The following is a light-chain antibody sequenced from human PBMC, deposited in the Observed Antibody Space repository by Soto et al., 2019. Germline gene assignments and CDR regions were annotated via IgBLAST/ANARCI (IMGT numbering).Light chain of an antibody. CDR1: QGIRND. CDR3: LQAYNYPRT. Sequence: AVQMTQSPSSLSASVKDIVTITCRASQGIRNDLAWYKQKPGRAPRLLIFAASTLQSGVPSRFSGSGAGTDFTLTISSLQPEDFATYYCLQAYNYPRTFGQGTKV. CDR2: AAS. V-gene: IGKV1-6*01. J-gene: IGKJ1*01.